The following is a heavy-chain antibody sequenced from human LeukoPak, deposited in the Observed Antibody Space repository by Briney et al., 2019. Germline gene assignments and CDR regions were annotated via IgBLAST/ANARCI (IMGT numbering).Heavy chain of an antibody. D-gene: IGHD6-13*01. V-gene: IGHV1-8*01. CDR1: GYTFTSYD. Sequence: ASVKVSCKASGYTFTSYDINWVRQVTGQGLEWMGWMNPNSGNTGYAQKFQGRVTMTRNTSISTAYMELSSLRSEDTAVYYCARVFGSWYRYYYYYMDVWGKGTTVTVSS. CDR3: ARVFGSWYRYYYYYMDV. CDR2: MNPNSGNT. J-gene: IGHJ6*03.